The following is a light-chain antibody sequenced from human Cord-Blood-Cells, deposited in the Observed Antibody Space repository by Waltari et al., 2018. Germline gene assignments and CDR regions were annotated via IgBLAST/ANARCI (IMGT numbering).Light chain of an antibody. J-gene: IGKJ2*01. CDR2: AAS. Sequence: DIQMTQSSSSLSASVGDTVTITCRASQSISSYLNWYKQKPGKAPKLLIYAASSLQSGVPSRFSGSGSGTDFTLTISSLQPEDFATYYCQQSYSTPYTFGQGTKLEIK. CDR3: QQSYSTPYT. CDR1: QSISSY. V-gene: IGKV1-39*01.